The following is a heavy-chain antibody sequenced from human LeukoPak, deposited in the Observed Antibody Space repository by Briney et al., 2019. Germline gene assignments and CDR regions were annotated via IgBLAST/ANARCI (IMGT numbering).Heavy chain of an antibody. CDR3: ARGRSGSYYSYFDY. D-gene: IGHD3-10*01. V-gene: IGHV3-21*01. CDR2: ISSSSSYI. Sequence: PGGSLRLSCAASGFTFSSYSMNWVRQAPGKGLEWVSSISSSSSYIYYADSVKGRFTISRDNAKNSLYLQMNSLRAEDTAVYYCARGRSGSYYSYFDYWGQGTLVTVSS. J-gene: IGHJ4*02. CDR1: GFTFSSYS.